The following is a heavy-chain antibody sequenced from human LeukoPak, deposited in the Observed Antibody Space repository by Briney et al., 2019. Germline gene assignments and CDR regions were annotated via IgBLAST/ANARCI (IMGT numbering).Heavy chain of an antibody. CDR3: ARGGHLQQWLVPDAFDI. Sequence: GASVKVSCKASGYTFTSYYMHWVRQAPGQGLEWMGIINPSGGSTSYAQKFQGRVTMTRDMSTSTVYMELSSLRSEDTAVYYCARGGHLQQWLVPDAFDIWGQGTMVTVSS. CDR2: INPSGGST. J-gene: IGHJ3*02. D-gene: IGHD6-19*01. CDR1: GYTFTSYY. V-gene: IGHV1-46*01.